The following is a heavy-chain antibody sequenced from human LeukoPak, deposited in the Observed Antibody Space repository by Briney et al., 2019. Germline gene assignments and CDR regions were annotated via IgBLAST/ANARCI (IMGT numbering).Heavy chain of an antibody. J-gene: IGHJ5*02. V-gene: IGHV4-4*02. D-gene: IGHD3-3*01. CDR1: GGSISSSNW. CDR3: ARGPLRSGYYRPNWFDP. CDR2: IYHSGST. Sequence: PSGTLSLTCAVSGGSISSSNWWSWVRQPPGKGLEWIGEIYHSGSTNYNPSLKSRVTISVDTSKNQFSLKLSSVTAADTAVYYCARGPLRSGYYRPNWFDPWGQGTLVTVSS.